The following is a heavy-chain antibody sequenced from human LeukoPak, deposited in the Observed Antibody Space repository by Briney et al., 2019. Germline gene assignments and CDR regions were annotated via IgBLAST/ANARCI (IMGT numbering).Heavy chain of an antibody. D-gene: IGHD6-13*01. CDR3: VKPFGAAGGY. CDR1: GFTFSRYP. Sequence: GGSLRLSCSASGFTFSRYPMHWVRQAPGKGLEYVSAISVNGGSTYYADSVKGIFTISRDNSKNTLYLQMSSLRPEDTAVYYCVKPFGAAGGYWGQGTLVTVSS. CDR2: ISVNGGST. J-gene: IGHJ4*02. V-gene: IGHV3-64D*06.